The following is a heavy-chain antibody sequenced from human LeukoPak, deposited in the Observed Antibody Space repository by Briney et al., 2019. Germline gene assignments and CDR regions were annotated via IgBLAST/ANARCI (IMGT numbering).Heavy chain of an antibody. Sequence: GASVTVSCKASGYTFTSYGISWVRQAPGQGLEWMGWISAYNGNTNYAQKLQGRVTTTTDTSTSTAYLELRSLRSDDTAVYYCARDAYYDSSGSYYYGMDVWGQGTTVTVSS. J-gene: IGHJ6*02. D-gene: IGHD3-22*01. CDR2: ISAYNGNT. CDR1: GYTFTSYG. CDR3: ARDAYYDSSGSYYYGMDV. V-gene: IGHV1-18*01.